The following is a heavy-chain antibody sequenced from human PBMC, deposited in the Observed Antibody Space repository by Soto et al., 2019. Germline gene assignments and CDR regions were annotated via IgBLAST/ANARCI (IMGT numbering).Heavy chain of an antibody. V-gene: IGHV1-69*13. J-gene: IGHJ6*02. CDR2: IIPIFGTA. CDR3: ARALRYYYDSSGYYPGASYYYYGMDV. Sequence: SVKVSCKASGGTFSSYAISWVRQAPGQGLEWMGGIIPIFGTANYAQKFQGRVTITADESTSTAYMELSSLRSEDTAVYYCARALRYYYDSSGYYPGASYYYYGMDVWGQGTTVTVS. D-gene: IGHD3-22*01. CDR1: GGTFSSYA.